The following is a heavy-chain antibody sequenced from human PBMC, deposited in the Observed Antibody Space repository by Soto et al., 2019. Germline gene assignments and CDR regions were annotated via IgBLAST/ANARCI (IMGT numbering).Heavy chain of an antibody. D-gene: IGHD2-2*01. CDR2: MNPNSGNT. CDR3: ARGGYCSSTSCHNWFDP. V-gene: IGHV1-8*01. CDR1: GYTFTSYD. J-gene: IGHJ5*02. Sequence: QVQLVQSGAEVKKPGASVKVSCKASGYTFTSYDINWVRQATGQGLEWKGWMNPNSGNTGYAQKFQGRVTMTRNTSISTAYMELSSLRSEETAVYYCARGGYCSSTSCHNWFDPWGQGTLVTVS.